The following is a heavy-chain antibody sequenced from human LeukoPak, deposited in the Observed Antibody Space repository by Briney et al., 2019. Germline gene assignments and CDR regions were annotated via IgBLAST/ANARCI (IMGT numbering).Heavy chain of an antibody. J-gene: IGHJ6*03. CDR3: AKSTARLVSDYYYYMDV. CDR1: GFTFDDYT. CDR2: ISWDVGST. V-gene: IGHV3-43*01. D-gene: IGHD6-6*01. Sequence: GGSLRLSCAASGFTFDDYTMHWVRQAPGKGLEWVSLISWDVGSTYYEDSVKGRFTISRDNSKNSLYLQMNSLRTEDTALYYCAKSTARLVSDYYYYMDVWGKGTTVTVSS.